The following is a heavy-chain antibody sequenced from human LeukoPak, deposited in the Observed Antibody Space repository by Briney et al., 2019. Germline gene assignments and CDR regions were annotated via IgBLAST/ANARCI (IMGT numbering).Heavy chain of an antibody. D-gene: IGHD3-22*01. Sequence: GGSLRLSCAASGFTVSSNYMSWVRRAPGKGLEWVSAISGSGGATYYADSVKGRFTISRDNSKNRLYVQMNSLRAEDTAVYYCAKDLSPFYDSSGYRAFDIWGQGTMVTVYS. J-gene: IGHJ3*02. CDR1: GFTVSSNY. V-gene: IGHV3-23*01. CDR3: AKDLSPFYDSSGYRAFDI. CDR2: ISGSGGAT.